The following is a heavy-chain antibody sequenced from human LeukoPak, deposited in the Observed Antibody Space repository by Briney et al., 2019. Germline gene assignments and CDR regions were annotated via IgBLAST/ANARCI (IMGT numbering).Heavy chain of an antibody. CDR2: INHSGSA. CDR1: GGSFSGYY. CDR3: ARGRVAVAGWFDP. Sequence: SETLSLTCAVYGGSFSGYYWSWIRQPPGKGLEWIGEINHSGSANYNPSLKSRVTISIDTSKNQFSLNLGSVTAADTAVHYCARGRVAVAGWFDPWGQGTLVTVSS. D-gene: IGHD6-19*01. J-gene: IGHJ5*02. V-gene: IGHV4-34*01.